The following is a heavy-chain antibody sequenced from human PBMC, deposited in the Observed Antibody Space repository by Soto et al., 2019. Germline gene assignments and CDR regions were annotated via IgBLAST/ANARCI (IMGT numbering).Heavy chain of an antibody. CDR2: IIPILGIA. CDR1: GGTFSSYT. CDR3: ARDNRRTTVTTYFQH. J-gene: IGHJ1*01. D-gene: IGHD4-17*01. V-gene: IGHV1-69*08. Sequence: QVQLVQSGAEVKKPGSSVKVSCKASGGTFSSYTISWVRQAPGQGLEWMGRIIPILGIANYAQKFQGRVTITADKSTSTAYMELSSLRSEDTAVYYCARDNRRTTVTTYFQHWGQGTLVTVSS.